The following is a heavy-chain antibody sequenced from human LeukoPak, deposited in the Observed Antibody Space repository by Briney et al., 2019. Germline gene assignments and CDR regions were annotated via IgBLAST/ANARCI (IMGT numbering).Heavy chain of an antibody. D-gene: IGHD6-6*01. CDR2: ISYDGSNK. Sequence: PGRSLRLSCAASGFTFSSYAMHWVRQAPGKGLEWVAVISYDGSNKYYADSVKGRFTISRDNSKNTLYLQMNSLRAEDTAVYYCARNVEYSSSSGFDPWGQGTLVTVSS. V-gene: IGHV3-30-3*01. J-gene: IGHJ5*02. CDR3: ARNVEYSSSSGFDP. CDR1: GFTFSSYA.